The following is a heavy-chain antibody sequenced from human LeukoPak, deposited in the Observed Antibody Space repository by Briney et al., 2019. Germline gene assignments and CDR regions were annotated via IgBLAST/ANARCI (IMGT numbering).Heavy chain of an antibody. CDR1: GFKFEEYA. CDR2: IRTDGSQ. V-gene: IGHV3-49*04. J-gene: IGHJ4*02. D-gene: IGHD3-10*01. Sequence: QPGRSLRLSCTGSGFKFEEYAMSWVRQAPGMGLEWISFIRTDGSQEYAASVKGRFTVSRDDSRSITYLQLNSLKTEDTAVYYCTRGSMTRGPNEKDHWGQGTLVTVSS. CDR3: TRGSMTRGPNEKDH.